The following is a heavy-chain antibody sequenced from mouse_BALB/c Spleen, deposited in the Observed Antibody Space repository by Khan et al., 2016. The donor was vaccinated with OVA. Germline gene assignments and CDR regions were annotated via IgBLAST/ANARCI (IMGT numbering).Heavy chain of an antibody. CDR3: ARVYGGDFDY. J-gene: IGHJ2*01. Sequence: VQLKESGPGLVKPSQSLSLTCTVTGYSITSDYAWNRIRQFPGNKLEWMGFISYSGNTNYNPSLKSRISITRDTSKNQFFLQLNSVTTEDTATYYCARVYGGDFDYWGQGTTLTVSS. D-gene: IGHD1-1*01. CDR1: GYSITSDYA. V-gene: IGHV3-2*02. CDR2: ISYSGNT.